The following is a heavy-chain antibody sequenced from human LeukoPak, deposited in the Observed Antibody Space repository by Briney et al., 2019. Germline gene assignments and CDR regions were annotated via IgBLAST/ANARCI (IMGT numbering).Heavy chain of an antibody. J-gene: IGHJ6*02. D-gene: IGHD3-22*01. V-gene: IGHV3-30*03. CDR2: ISYDGSNK. CDR1: GSTFSNAW. CDR3: ARDTYDSIHGMDV. Sequence: GGSLRLSCAASGSTFSNAWMNWVRQAPGKGMEWVARISYDGSNKYYADSVKGRFTISRDNSKNTLYLQMNSLRPEDTAMYYCARDTYDSIHGMDVWGQGTTVTVSS.